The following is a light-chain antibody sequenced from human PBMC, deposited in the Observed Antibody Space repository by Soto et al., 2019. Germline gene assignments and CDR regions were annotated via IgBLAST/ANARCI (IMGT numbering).Light chain of an antibody. Sequence: QLVLTQSPSASASLGASVTLTCTLSSGHSSYAIAGHQQQPEKGPRYLMKLNSDGSHSKGDGIPDRFSGSSSGAERYLTISRLQSEDEADYYCQTWGTGSVVFGGGTKLTVL. CDR2: LNSDGSH. CDR3: QTWGTGSVV. V-gene: IGLV4-69*01. J-gene: IGLJ2*01. CDR1: SGHSSYA.